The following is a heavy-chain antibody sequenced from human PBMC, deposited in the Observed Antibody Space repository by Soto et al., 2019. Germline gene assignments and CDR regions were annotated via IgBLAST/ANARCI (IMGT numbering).Heavy chain of an antibody. CDR1: GGSFSSYY. Sequence: QVQLQQWGAGLLKPSETLSLTCDVYGGSFSSYYWNWIRQPPGKGLEWLGEINHSGSTNYNPSLKSRVTISLDTSKTHFSLKLTSVTAADTAVYYCARGEGRLTGTWFDPWGRGTLVTVSS. V-gene: IGHV4-34*01. D-gene: IGHD1-7*01. CDR3: ARGEGRLTGTWFDP. CDR2: INHSGST. J-gene: IGHJ5*02.